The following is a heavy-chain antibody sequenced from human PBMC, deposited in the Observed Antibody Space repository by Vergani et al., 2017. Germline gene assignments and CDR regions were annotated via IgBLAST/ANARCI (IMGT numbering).Heavy chain of an antibody. CDR1: GFTFSSYA. CDR2: ISGSGGST. D-gene: IGHD2-2*01. Sequence: EVQLLESGGGLVQPGGSLRLSCAASGFTFSSYAMSWVRQAPGKGLEWVSAISGSGGSTYYADSVKRRFTISRDNSKNTLYLQMNSLRAEDTAVYYCAKDIVVVPAATDAFDIWGQGTMVTVSS. V-gene: IGHV3-23*01. CDR3: AKDIVVVPAATDAFDI. J-gene: IGHJ3*02.